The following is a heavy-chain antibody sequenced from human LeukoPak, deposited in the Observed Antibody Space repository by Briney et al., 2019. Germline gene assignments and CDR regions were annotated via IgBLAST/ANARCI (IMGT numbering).Heavy chain of an antibody. D-gene: IGHD3-10*01. V-gene: IGHV3-15*04. J-gene: IGHJ4*02. Sequence: PGGSLRLSCAASGFTFSNHWMSWVRQAPGKGLEWVGRIESKTDGGTTDYAALVKGRFTISRDDSTNTLYLQMNSLKSEDTAVYYCTTYGSGRKFDYWGQGILVTVSS. CDR3: TTYGSGRKFDY. CDR2: IESKTDGGTT. CDR1: GFTFSNHW.